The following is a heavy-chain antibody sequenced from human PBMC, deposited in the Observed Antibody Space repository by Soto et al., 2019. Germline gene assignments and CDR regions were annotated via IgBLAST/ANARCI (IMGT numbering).Heavy chain of an antibody. CDR2: MNPNSGDT. V-gene: IGHV1-8*01. CDR3: ARSLGGGNVNFDS. CDR1: GYAFTSYD. D-gene: IGHD2-15*01. Sequence: QVQLVQSGAEVKKPGASVKVSCKASGYAFTSYDINWVRQATGQGLEWMGWMNPNSGDTGYVEKFQGRVTMTRDTSITPAYMELSSLRSDDTAVYYCARSLGGGNVNFDSWGQGTLVTVSS. J-gene: IGHJ4*02.